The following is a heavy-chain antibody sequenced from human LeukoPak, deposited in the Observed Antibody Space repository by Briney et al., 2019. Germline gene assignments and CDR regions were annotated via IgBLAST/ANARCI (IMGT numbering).Heavy chain of an antibody. D-gene: IGHD4-17*01. CDR1: GFTFSNYG. V-gene: IGHV3-30*02. CDR2: IRYDGSNK. J-gene: IGHJ4*02. Sequence: PGGSLRLSCAASGFTFSNYGMHWVRQAPGKGLKWVAFIRYDGSNKYYADSVKGRFTISRDNSKNTLYLQMNSLRAEDTAVYYCAKNRDYGDYRGIDYWGQGTLVTVSS. CDR3: AKNRDYGDYRGIDY.